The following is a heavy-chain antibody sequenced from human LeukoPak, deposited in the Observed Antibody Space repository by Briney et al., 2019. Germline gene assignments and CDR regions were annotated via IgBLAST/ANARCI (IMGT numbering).Heavy chain of an antibody. V-gene: IGHV3-53*01. J-gene: IGHJ4*02. CDR1: GFTVSSNY. D-gene: IGHD5-18*01. CDR3: AKAAMVFYYFDY. Sequence: QAGGSLRLSCAASGFTVSSNYMSWVRQAPGEGLEWVSVIYSGGSTYYADSVKGRFTISRDNSKNTLYLQMNSLRAEDTAVYYCAKAAMVFYYFDYWGQGTLVTVSS. CDR2: IYSGGST.